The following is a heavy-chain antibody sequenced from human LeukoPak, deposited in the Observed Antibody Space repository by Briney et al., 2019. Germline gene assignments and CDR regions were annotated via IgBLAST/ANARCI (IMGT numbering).Heavy chain of an antibody. V-gene: IGHV3-21*01. J-gene: IGHJ4*02. D-gene: IGHD3-22*01. CDR2: IDSSGAYI. CDR1: GFTLSRYS. Sequence: GGSLRLSCAASGFTLSRYSMNWVRQTPGKGLEWVSSIDSSGAYIYYADSVKGRFTVSRDDAKNSLYLQMNSLRAEDTAVYYCARDYYDSSGYYVEKRFDYWGQGTLVTVSS. CDR3: ARDYYDSSGYYVEKRFDY.